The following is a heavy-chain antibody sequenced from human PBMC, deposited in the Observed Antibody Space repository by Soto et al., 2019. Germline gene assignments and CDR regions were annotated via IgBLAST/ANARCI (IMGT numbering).Heavy chain of an antibody. CDR2: IIPIFGTA. CDR3: ARGMYSSSWYDYYGMDV. Sequence: QVQLVQSGAEVKKPGSSVKVSCKASGGTFSSYAISWVRQAPGQGLEWMGGIIPIFGTANYAQKFQGRVTITAVESTSTAYMELSSLRSEDTAVYYCARGMYSSSWYDYYGMDVWGQGTTVTVSS. CDR1: GGTFSSYA. J-gene: IGHJ6*02. D-gene: IGHD6-13*01. V-gene: IGHV1-69*01.